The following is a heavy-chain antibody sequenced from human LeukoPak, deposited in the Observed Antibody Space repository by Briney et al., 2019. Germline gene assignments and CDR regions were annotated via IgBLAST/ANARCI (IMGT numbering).Heavy chain of an antibody. J-gene: IGHJ4*02. CDR1: GGSISSSSYY. D-gene: IGHD5-18*01. CDR2: IYYSGST. Sequence: SETLSLTCTVSGGSISSSSYYWGWIRQPPGKGLEWIGSIYYSGSTYYNPSLKSRVTISVDTSKNQFPLKLSSVTAADTAVYYCARSGKIQLFDYWGQGTLVTVSS. V-gene: IGHV4-39*01. CDR3: ARSGKIQLFDY.